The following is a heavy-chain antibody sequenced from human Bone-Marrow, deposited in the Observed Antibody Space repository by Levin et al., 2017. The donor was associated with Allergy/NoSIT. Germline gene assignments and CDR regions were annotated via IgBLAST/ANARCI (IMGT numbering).Heavy chain of an antibody. CDR1: GFTFSDYY. CDR2: ISSSGSTI. CDR3: ARPTTVTTPYYHYYMNG. D-gene: IGHD4-11*01. Sequence: LSLTCAASGFTFSDYYMSWIRQAPGKGLEWVSYISSSGSTIYYADSVKGRFTISRDNAKNSLYLQMNSLRAEDTAVYYCARPTTVTTPYYHYYMNGWGKGTTVTVSS. V-gene: IGHV3-11*01. J-gene: IGHJ6*03.